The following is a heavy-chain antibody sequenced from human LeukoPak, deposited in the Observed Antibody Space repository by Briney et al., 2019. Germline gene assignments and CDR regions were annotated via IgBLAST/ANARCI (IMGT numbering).Heavy chain of an antibody. Sequence: GRSLRLSCAASGFTFDDYAMHWVRQAPGKGLEWVSGISWNSGSIGYADSVKGRFTISRGNAKNSLYLQMNSLRAEDTALYYCAKGSYSSSWYNWFDPWGQGTLVTVSS. CDR1: GFTFDDYA. J-gene: IGHJ5*02. CDR3: AKGSYSSSWYNWFDP. D-gene: IGHD6-13*01. CDR2: ISWNSGSI. V-gene: IGHV3-9*01.